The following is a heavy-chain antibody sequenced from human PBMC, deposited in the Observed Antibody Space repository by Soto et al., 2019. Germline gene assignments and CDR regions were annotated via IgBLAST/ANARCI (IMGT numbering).Heavy chain of an antibody. Sequence: SETLSLTCTVSGGSISSGGYYWSWIRQHPGKGLEWIGYIYYSGSTYYNPSLKSRVTISVDTSKNQFSLKLSSVTAADTAVYYCASTGATYYYYGMDVWGQGTTVTVSS. J-gene: IGHJ6*02. CDR1: GGSISSGGYY. CDR2: IYYSGST. CDR3: ASTGATYYYYGMDV. V-gene: IGHV4-31*03. D-gene: IGHD4-4*01.